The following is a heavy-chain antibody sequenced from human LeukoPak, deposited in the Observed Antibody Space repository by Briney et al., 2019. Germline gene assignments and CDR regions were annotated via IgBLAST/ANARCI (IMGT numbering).Heavy chain of an antibody. J-gene: IGHJ3*02. Sequence: GGSLRLSCAASGFTFSIYGMHWVRQAPGKGLEWVAVISHDAKNDYFADSVKGRFTISRDNSKNTLYLQMNSLRAEDTAVYYCAKVHTVEQWLVRGAFDIWGQGTMVTVSS. CDR1: GFTFSIYG. V-gene: IGHV3-30*18. CDR3: AKVHTVEQWLVRGAFDI. D-gene: IGHD6-19*01. CDR2: ISHDAKND.